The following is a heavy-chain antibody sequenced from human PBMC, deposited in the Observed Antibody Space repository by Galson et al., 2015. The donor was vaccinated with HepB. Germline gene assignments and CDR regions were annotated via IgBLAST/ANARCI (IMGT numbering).Heavy chain of an antibody. CDR2: INRSGNIT. Sequence: SVKVSCKASGNSLTRYYMHWVRQAPGQGLEWMGIINRSGNITSYTQKLEGRVTMTRDTSTSTVYMELSSLRSEDTAVYCCAREGGSSSTSFYGMDVWGQGTTVTVSS. V-gene: IGHV1-46*01. CDR1: GNSLTRYY. D-gene: IGHD2-2*01. J-gene: IGHJ6*02. CDR3: AREGGSSSTSFYGMDV.